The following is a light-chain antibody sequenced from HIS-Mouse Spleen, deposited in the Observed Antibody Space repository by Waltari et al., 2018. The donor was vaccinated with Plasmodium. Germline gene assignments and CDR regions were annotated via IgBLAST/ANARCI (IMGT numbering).Light chain of an antibody. J-gene: IGKJ1*01. Sequence: DIQMTQSPSSLPASVRDRVTITCRASQGISNYLAWYQQKPGKVPKLLIYDASTLQSGVPSRFSGSGSGTDFTLTISSLQPEDVATYYCQKYNSDPWTFGQGTKVEIK. CDR3: QKYNSDPWT. CDR1: QGISNY. V-gene: IGKV1-27*01. CDR2: DAS.